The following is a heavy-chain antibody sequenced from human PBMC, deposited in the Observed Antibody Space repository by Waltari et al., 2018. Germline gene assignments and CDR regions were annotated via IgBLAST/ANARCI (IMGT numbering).Heavy chain of an antibody. D-gene: IGHD1-26*01. CDR3: ARLPRSYRGYYMDV. J-gene: IGHJ6*03. CDR1: GGSFSGYY. Sequence: QVQLQQWGAGLLKPSETLSLTCAVYGGSFSGYYWSWIRQPPGKGLEWIGEINHSGSTNYNPSLKSRVTISVDTSKNQFSLKLSSVTAADTAVYYCARLPRSYRGYYMDVWGKGTTVTVSS. V-gene: IGHV4-34*01. CDR2: INHSGST.